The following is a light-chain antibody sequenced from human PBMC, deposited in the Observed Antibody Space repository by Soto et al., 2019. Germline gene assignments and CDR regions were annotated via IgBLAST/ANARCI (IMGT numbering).Light chain of an antibody. J-gene: IGLJ3*02. CDR3: SSYTSSSTSPV. V-gene: IGLV2-14*01. CDR1: SSDVGGYNY. CDR2: DVS. Sequence: QSVLTQPASVSGSPGQSITISCTGTSSDVGGYNYVSWYQQHPGKAPKLMNYDVSNRPSGVSNRFSGSKSGNTASLTISGLQAEDEADYYCSSYTSSSTSPVFGGGTKLTVL.